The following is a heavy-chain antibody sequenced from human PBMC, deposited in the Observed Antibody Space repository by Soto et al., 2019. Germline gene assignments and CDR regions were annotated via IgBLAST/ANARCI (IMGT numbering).Heavy chain of an antibody. CDR3: ARAPPPLWFGELYS. D-gene: IGHD3-10*01. Sequence: GGSLRLSCAASGFTFSSNYMSWFRQAPGKGLEWVSVIYSGGSTYYADSVKGRFTISRDNSKNTLYLQMNSLRAEDTAVYYCARAPPPLWFGELYSWGQGTLVTVSS. J-gene: IGHJ4*02. V-gene: IGHV3-53*01. CDR2: IYSGGST. CDR1: GFTFSSNY.